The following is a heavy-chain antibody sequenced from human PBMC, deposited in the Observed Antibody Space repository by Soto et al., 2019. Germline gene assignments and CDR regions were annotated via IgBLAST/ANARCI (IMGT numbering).Heavy chain of an antibody. Sequence: QVQLVQSGAEVKKPGSSVKVSCKASGGTFSSYAISWVRQAPGQGLEWMGGIIPIFGTANYAQKFQGRVTITADESTSTAYMELSSLRSEDMAVYYCARVYCSGGSCYSTYYYGMDVWGQGTTVTVSS. CDR1: GGTFSSYA. CDR2: IIPIFGTA. V-gene: IGHV1-69*01. CDR3: ARVYCSGGSCYSTYYYGMDV. J-gene: IGHJ6*02. D-gene: IGHD2-15*01.